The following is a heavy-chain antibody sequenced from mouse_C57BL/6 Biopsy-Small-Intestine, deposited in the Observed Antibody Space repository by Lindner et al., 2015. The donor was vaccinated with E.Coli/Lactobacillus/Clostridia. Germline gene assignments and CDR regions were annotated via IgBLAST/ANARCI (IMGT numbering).Heavy chain of an antibody. J-gene: IGHJ4*01. Sequence: SVKVSCKASGYTFTGYYIHWVRLAPGQGLDWMGWINPKTGNTDYAQKFRGRLTMTRDTSKSAVDMELSRLTYDDTAVYHCARGSPVYDYLWDHRSFDSWGQGTPVTVSS. V-gene: IGHV1-84*02. CDR3: ARGSPVYDYLWDHRSFDS. CDR2: INPKTGNT. D-gene: IGHD2-4*01. CDR1: GYTFTGYY.